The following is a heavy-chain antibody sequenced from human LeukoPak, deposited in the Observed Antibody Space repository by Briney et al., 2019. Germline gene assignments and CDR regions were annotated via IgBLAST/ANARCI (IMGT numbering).Heavy chain of an antibody. Sequence: ASVKVSCKASGYTFTSYGISWVRQAPGQGLEWMGWISTYNGNTNYAQKLQGRVTMTTDTSTSTAYMELSRLRSDDTAVYYCARRLAGPELAYYYYMDVWGKGTTVTVSS. CDR2: ISTYNGNT. V-gene: IGHV1-18*01. J-gene: IGHJ6*03. CDR1: GYTFTSYG. CDR3: ARRLAGPELAYYYYMDV.